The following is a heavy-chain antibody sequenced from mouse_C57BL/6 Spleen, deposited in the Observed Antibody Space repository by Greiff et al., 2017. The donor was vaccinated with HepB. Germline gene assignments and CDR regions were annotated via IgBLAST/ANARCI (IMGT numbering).Heavy chain of an antibody. D-gene: IGHD2-4*01. CDR3: AKIYDECPGYGMDY. V-gene: IGHV2-3*01. CDR1: GFSLTSYG. J-gene: IGHJ4*01. CDR2: IWGDGST. Sequence: VKLVESGPGLVAPSQRLSITCTVSGFSLTSYGLSWVRQPPGKGLEWLGVIWGDGSTNYHSALISRLSISKDNSKSQVFVKLNSLQTDDTATYYCAKIYDECPGYGMDYWGQGTSVTVSS.